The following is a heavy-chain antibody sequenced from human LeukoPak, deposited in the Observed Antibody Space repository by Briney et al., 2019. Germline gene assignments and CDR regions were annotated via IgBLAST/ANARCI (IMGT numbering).Heavy chain of an antibody. CDR3: ARTNVDTAMVTPFDY. CDR2: IIPILGIA. Sequence: ASVKVSCKASGGTFSSYAISWVRQAPGQGLEWMGRIIPILGIANYAQKFHGRVTITADKSTSTAYMELTSLRSEDTAVYYCARTNVDTAMVTPFDYCGQGTLVTVSS. D-gene: IGHD5-18*01. J-gene: IGHJ4*02. CDR1: GGTFSSYA. V-gene: IGHV1-69*04.